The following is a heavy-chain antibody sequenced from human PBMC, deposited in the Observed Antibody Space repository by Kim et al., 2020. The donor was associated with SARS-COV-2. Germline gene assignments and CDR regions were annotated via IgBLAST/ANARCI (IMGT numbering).Heavy chain of an antibody. J-gene: IGHJ4*02. CDR3: TTVYYDFWSGYPNYYFDY. V-gene: IGHV3-15*01. CDR2: IKSKTDGGTT. CDR1: GFTFSNAW. D-gene: IGHD3-3*01. Sequence: GGSLRLSCAASGFTFSNAWMSWVRQAPGKGLEWVGRIKSKTDGGTTDYAAPVKGRFTISRDDSKNTLYLQMNSLKTEDTAVYYCTTVYYDFWSGYPNYYFDYWGPGTLVTVSS.